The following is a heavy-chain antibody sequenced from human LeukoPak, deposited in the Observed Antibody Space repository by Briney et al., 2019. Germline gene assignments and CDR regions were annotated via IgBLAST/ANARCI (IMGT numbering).Heavy chain of an antibody. CDR1: GFTFSNFW. Sequence: GGSLRLSCTASGFTFSNFWMGWVRQAPGKGLEWVANIKQDETEKFYLGSVKGRFTISRDNAKNSLYLQMNSLRAEDTAVYYCARGLSDAFDIWGQGTMVTVSS. CDR2: IKQDETEK. V-gene: IGHV3-7*01. CDR3: ARGLSDAFDI. J-gene: IGHJ3*02.